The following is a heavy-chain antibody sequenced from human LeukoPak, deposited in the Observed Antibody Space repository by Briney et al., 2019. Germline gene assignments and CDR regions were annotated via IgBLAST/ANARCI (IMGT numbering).Heavy chain of an antibody. V-gene: IGHV3-30-3*01. CDR1: GFTFSSYA. CDR3: ARDLAMIAIDY. J-gene: IGHJ4*02. D-gene: IGHD3-22*01. Sequence: GGSLRLSCAASGFTFSSYAMHWVRQAPGKGLEWVAVISYDGSNKYYADSMKGRFTISRDNSKNTLYLQMNSLRAEDTAVYYCARDLAMIAIDYWGQGTLVTVSS. CDR2: ISYDGSNK.